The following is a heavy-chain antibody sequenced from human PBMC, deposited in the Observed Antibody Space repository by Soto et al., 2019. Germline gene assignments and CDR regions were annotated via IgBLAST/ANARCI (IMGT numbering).Heavy chain of an antibody. J-gene: IGHJ3*01. CDR3: VRDDRWAFDF. D-gene: IGHD3-22*01. CDR1: GFSFSNYA. V-gene: IGHV3-48*02. CDR2: ISIGSGSI. Sequence: EVQLVESGGGLDQQGGSRRVSCAASGFSFSNYAMNWVRQAPGKGLEWVSYISIGSGSIFYADSVKGRFTISRDDAKNSLYMQMNTLRDEDTAVYYCVRDDRWAFDFSGQGTMVIVSS.